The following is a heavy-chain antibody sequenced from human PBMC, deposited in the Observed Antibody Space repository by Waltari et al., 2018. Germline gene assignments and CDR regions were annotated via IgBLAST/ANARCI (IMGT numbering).Heavy chain of an antibody. Sequence: EVQLVESGGGLVQPGESLRLSCAGSGFRFSSHDMTWVRQAPEKGLGWVSSISDNGMITFYGDSVKGRFTISRDNSKSTLYLQLSGLRAEDTAVYYCAKKPYDHAYGDYYDYWGQGTLVTVSS. V-gene: IGHV3-23*04. D-gene: IGHD4-17*01. CDR3: AKKPYDHAYGDYYDY. CDR1: GFRFSSHD. CDR2: ISDNGMIT. J-gene: IGHJ4*02.